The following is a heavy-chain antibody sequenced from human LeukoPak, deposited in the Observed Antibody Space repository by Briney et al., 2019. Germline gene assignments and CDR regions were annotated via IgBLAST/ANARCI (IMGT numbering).Heavy chain of an antibody. V-gene: IGHV1-69*05. CDR2: IIPIFGTA. CDR1: GGTFSSYA. D-gene: IGHD3-3*01. J-gene: IGHJ3*02. Sequence: GASVKVSCKASGGTFSSYAISWVRQAPGQGLEWMGGIIPIFGTANYAQKFQGRVTITTDESTSTAYMELSSLRSEDTAVYYCARARSLWSGYFYDAFDIWGQGTMVTVSS. CDR3: ARARSLWSGYFYDAFDI.